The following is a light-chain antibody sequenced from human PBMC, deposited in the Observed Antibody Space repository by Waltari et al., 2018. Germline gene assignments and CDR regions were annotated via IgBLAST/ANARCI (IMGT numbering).Light chain of an antibody. V-gene: IGKV1-39*01. Sequence: DIQMTQSPSSLSASVGDRVTITCRAGQSISNYLNWYQQKPGKAPKLLIYAASSLQSGVPSRFSGSGSGTDFTLTISILQPEDFATYYCQQSYSTLWTFGQGTKVEIK. CDR3: QQSYSTLWT. J-gene: IGKJ1*01. CDR1: QSISNY. CDR2: AAS.